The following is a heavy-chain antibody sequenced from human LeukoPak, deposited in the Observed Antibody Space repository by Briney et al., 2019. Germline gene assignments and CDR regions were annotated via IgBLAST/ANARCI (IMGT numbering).Heavy chain of an antibody. CDR1: GFTFSTYW. V-gene: IGHV3-7*04. CDR3: SRGANWVDFDT. Sequence: GGSLRLSCAASGFTFSTYWMHWVRQAPGKGLEWVANIKEDGSEKNSADSVKGRFTISRDNAKTSVCLQMNSLRAEDTAVYYCSRGANWVDFDTWGQGTMVTASS. J-gene: IGHJ3*02. CDR2: IKEDGSEK. D-gene: IGHD2-15*01.